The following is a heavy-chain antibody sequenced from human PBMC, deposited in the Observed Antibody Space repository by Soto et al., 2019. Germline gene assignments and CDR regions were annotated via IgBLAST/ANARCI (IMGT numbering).Heavy chain of an antibody. CDR1: GYSFTSYE. Sequence: QVQLVQSGAEVKKPGASVKVSCKASGYSFTSYEIYWVRQATGQGREWMGGMNPNSGNTGYSQKLQGRVTMTRNTSISTAYMELTSLRSADTAVYYCARGPGLVYYYYYYMGVWGKGTTVTVSS. D-gene: IGHD6-6*01. J-gene: IGHJ6*03. CDR3: ARGPGLVYYYYYYMGV. V-gene: IGHV1-8*01. CDR2: MNPNSGNT.